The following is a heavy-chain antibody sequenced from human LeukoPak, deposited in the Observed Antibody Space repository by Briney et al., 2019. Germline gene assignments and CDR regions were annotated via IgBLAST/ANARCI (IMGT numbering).Heavy chain of an antibody. V-gene: IGHV1-46*01. CDR1: GYTFTGYY. J-gene: IGHJ4*02. CDR2: INPSGGST. CDR3: ARDHPGGSSGRYRDFDY. D-gene: IGHD1-26*01. Sequence: ASVKVSCKTSGYTFTGYYMHWVRQAPGQGLEWMGIINPSGGSTSYAQKFQGRVTMTRDTSTSTVYMELSSLRSEDTAVYYCARDHPGGSSGRYRDFDYWGQGTLVTVSS.